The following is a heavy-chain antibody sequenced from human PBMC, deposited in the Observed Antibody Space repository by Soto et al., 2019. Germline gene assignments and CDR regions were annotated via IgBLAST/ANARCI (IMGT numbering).Heavy chain of an antibody. CDR3: AGVTTFFYYYYGMDV. D-gene: IGHD4-17*01. CDR2: INHSGST. J-gene: IGHJ6*02. Sequence: KPSETLSLTCAVYGGSFSGYYWSWIRQPPGKGLEWIGEINHSGSTNYNPSLKSRVTISVDTSKNQFSLKLSSVTAADTAVYYCAGVTTFFYYYYGMDVWGQGATVTVSS. CDR1: GGSFSGYY. V-gene: IGHV4-34*01.